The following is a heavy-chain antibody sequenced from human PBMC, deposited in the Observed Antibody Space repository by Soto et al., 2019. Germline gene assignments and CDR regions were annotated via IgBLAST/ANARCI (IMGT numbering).Heavy chain of an antibody. J-gene: IGHJ4*02. CDR1: GGTFSSYA. CDR2: IIPIFGTA. V-gene: IGHV1-69*13. Sequence: SVKVSCKASGGTFSSYAISWVRQGPGQGLEWMGGIIPIFGTANYAQKFQGRVTSTADESTSTAYMELSRLRSEDTAVYYCARVGPSQTSSFDYWGQGTLVTISS. D-gene: IGHD1-26*01. CDR3: ARVGPSQTSSFDY.